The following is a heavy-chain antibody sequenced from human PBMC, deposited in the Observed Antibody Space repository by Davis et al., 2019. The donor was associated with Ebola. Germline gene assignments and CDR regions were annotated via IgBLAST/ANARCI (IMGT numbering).Heavy chain of an antibody. CDR2: ITSSSSYI. D-gene: IGHD6-13*01. J-gene: IGHJ4*02. CDR1: GFTFSDYS. CDR3: AREGIAAACDY. Sequence: PGGSLRLSCAASGFTFSDYSMNWVRQAPGKGLEWVSFITSSSSYIYYADSVKGRFTISRDNAKNSLYLQMNSLRAEDTAVYHCAREGIAAACDYWGQGTLVTVSS. V-gene: IGHV3-21*01.